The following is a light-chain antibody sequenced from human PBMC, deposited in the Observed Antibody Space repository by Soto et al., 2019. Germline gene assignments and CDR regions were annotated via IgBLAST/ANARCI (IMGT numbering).Light chain of an antibody. V-gene: IGLV2-14*01. Sequence: ALTQPPSVSGSPGQSITLSRPGNSSDGGGYNYVSWYQQHPGKAPKLMIYDVSNRPSGVSNRFSGSKSGNTASLTISGLQAEDEADYYCSSYTSSSTLVVFGTGTKVTVL. CDR3: SSYTSSSTLVV. J-gene: IGLJ1*01. CDR2: DVS. CDR1: SSDGGGYNY.